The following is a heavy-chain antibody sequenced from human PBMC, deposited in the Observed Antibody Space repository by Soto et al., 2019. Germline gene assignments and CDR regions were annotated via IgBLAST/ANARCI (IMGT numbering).Heavy chain of an antibody. CDR3: ASFIGGEDFDWLPAFDI. Sequence: PGGSLRLSCAASGFTVSSNYMSWVRQAPGKGLEWVSVIYSGGSTYYADSVKGRFTISRDNSKNTLYLQMNSLRAEDTAVYYCASFIGGEDFDWLPAFDIWGQGTMVTVSS. CDR2: IYSGGST. D-gene: IGHD3-9*01. J-gene: IGHJ3*02. CDR1: GFTVSSNY. V-gene: IGHV3-66*01.